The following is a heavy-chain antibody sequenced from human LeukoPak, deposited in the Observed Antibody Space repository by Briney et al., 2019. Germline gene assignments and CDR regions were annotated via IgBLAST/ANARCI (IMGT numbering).Heavy chain of an antibody. CDR2: ISSSGTTI. D-gene: IGHD3-22*01. Sequence: GGSLRLSCAASGFTFSTYSMNWVRQAPGKGLEWVSYISSSGTTIYYADSVKGRFTISRDNAKNSLYLQMNSLRAEDTAVYYCARGLPLLDTMIVVVIDYYYYGMDVWGQGTTVTVSS. V-gene: IGHV3-48*04. J-gene: IGHJ6*02. CDR3: ARGLPLLDTMIVVVIDYYYYGMDV. CDR1: GFTFSTYS.